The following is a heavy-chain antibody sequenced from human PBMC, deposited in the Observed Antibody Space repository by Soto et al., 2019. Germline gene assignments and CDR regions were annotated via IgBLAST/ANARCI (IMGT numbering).Heavy chain of an antibody. CDR3: ARGRLGGVVAAKPYYYYGMDV. Sequence: SETLSLTCAVYGGSFSGYYWSWIRQPPGKGLEWIGEINHSGSTNYNPSLKSRVTISVDTSKNQFSLKLSSVTAADTAVYYCARGRLGGVVAAKPYYYYGMDVWGQGTTVTVSS. D-gene: IGHD2-15*01. J-gene: IGHJ6*02. CDR1: GGSFSGYY. V-gene: IGHV4-34*01. CDR2: INHSGST.